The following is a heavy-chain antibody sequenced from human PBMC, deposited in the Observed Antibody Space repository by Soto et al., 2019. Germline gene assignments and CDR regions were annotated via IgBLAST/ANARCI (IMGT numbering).Heavy chain of an antibody. CDR3: PTGLYVSESSGGMDV. J-gene: IGHJ6*04. CDR1: GFTFSNAW. Sequence: EVQLVESGGGLVKPGGSLRLSCAASGFTFSNAWMSWVRQAPGKGLEWVGRIKSKTDGGTTNYAAPVKGRFNILSDNSNETLYLQRNSLKTEVAAVYYCPTGLYVSESSGGMDVWGKGTTVTVSS. D-gene: IGHD3-10*01. CDR2: IKSKTDGGTT. V-gene: IGHV3-15*01.